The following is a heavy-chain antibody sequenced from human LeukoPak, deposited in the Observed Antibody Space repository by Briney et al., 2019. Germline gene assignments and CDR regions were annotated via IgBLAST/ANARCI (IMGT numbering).Heavy chain of an antibody. J-gene: IGHJ5*02. V-gene: IGHV1-18*04. Sequence: GASVKVSCKASGYTFTSYGISWVRQAPGQGLEWMGWISAYNGNTNYAQKLQGRVTMTTDTSTSTAYMELRSLRSDDTAVYYCARGDCSSTSRYFARWFDPWGQGTLVTVSS. D-gene: IGHD2-2*01. CDR3: ARGDCSSTSRYFARWFDP. CDR1: GYTFTSYG. CDR2: ISAYNGNT.